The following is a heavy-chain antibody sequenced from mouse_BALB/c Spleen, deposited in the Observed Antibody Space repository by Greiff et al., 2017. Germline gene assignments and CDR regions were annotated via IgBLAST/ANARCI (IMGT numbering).Heavy chain of an antibody. Sequence: EVKLQESGAELVRSGASVKLSCTASGFNIKDYYMHWVKQRPEQGLEWIGWIDPENGDTEYAPKFQGKATMTADTSSNTAYLQLSSLPSEDTAVYYCNAWGGSWFAYWGQGTLVTVSA. CDR3: NAWGGSWFAY. CDR1: GFNIKDYY. D-gene: IGHD1-1*02. CDR2: IDPENGDT. V-gene: IGHV14-4*02. J-gene: IGHJ3*01.